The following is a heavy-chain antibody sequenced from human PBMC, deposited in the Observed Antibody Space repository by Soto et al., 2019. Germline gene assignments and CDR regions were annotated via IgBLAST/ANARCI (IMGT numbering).Heavy chain of an antibody. J-gene: IGHJ4*02. V-gene: IGHV5-10-1*01. CDR3: ARRFRHCNNGVCFFYFDY. CDR2: IEPSDSYT. CDR1: GYSFTRYW. Sequence: PGESLKTSCKGPGYSFTRYWISWVRPMPGKGLEWMGSIEPSDSYTNYSPSFQGHVTISADKSISTAFLQWSSLKASDTAMYDCARRFRHCNNGVCFFYFDYWGQGTLVTVSS. D-gene: IGHD2-8*01.